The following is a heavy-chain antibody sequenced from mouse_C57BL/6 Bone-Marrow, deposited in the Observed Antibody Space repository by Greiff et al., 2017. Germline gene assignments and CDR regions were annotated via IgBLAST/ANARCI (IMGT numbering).Heavy chain of an antibody. D-gene: IGHD1-1*01. CDR3: AKKGLFYGSREDAMDY. CDR1: GFSLTSYG. CDR2: IWRGGST. J-gene: IGHJ4*01. Sequence: VKLMESGPGLVQPSQSLSITCTVSGFSLTSYGVHWVRQSPGKGLEWLGVIWRGGSTDYNAAFMSRLSITKDNSKSQVFFKMNSLQADDTAIYYCAKKGLFYGSREDAMDYWGQGTSVTVSS. V-gene: IGHV2-5*01.